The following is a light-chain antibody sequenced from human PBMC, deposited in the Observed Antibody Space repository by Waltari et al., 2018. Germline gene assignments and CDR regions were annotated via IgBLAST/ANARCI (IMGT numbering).Light chain of an antibody. CDR2: KLS. CDR3: GQGTHWPPT. Sequence: DVVMTQSPLSLPITPGQPASISCRSSQSLVHSDGNTYLSWYQQKPGQPPRLLHYKLSNRDSGVPDRFSGSGAGKDSTLKISRVEAEDVGGYYCGQGTHWPPTFGGGTKVEIK. CDR1: QSLVHSDGNTY. J-gene: IGKJ4*01. V-gene: IGKV2-30*02.